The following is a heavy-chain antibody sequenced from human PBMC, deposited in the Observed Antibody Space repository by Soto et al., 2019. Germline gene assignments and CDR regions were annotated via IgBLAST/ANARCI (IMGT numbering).Heavy chain of an antibody. V-gene: IGHV4-59*08. CDR3: ARRVDYVWGSYRYSPYFDY. CDR1: GGSISSYY. J-gene: IGHJ4*02. Sequence: QVQLQESGPGLVKPSETLSLTCTVSGGSISSYYWSWIRQPPGKGLEWLGYIYYSGSTNYNPSLTSRVTISVDTSKNQFSLKLSSVTAADTAVYYCARRVDYVWGSYRYSPYFDYWGQGTLVTVSS. CDR2: IYYSGST. D-gene: IGHD3-16*02.